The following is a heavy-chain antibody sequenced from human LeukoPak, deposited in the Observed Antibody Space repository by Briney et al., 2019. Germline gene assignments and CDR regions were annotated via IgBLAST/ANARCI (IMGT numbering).Heavy chain of an antibody. Sequence: ASVKVSCKASGYTFTGYYMHWVRQAPGQGLEWMGWINPNSGGTNYAQKFQGRVTMTRDTSISTAYMELSRLRSDDTAVYYCARDLPYYYGSGSPLDYWGQGTLVTVSS. CDR2: INPNSGGT. V-gene: IGHV1-2*02. CDR1: GYTFTGYY. CDR3: ARDLPYYYGSGSPLDY. D-gene: IGHD3-10*01. J-gene: IGHJ4*02.